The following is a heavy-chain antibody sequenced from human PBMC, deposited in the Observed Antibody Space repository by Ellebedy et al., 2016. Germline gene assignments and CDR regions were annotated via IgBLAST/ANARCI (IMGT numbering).Heavy chain of an antibody. CDR1: SYTFTSYG. CDR3: ARDYYDNYYDSSGYYGY. V-gene: IGHV1-18*01. CDR2: ISAYNGNT. D-gene: IGHD3-22*01. J-gene: IGHJ4*02. Sequence: ASVKVSXKASSYTFTSYGISWVRQAPGQGLEWMGWISAYNGNTNYAQKLQGRVTITRDTSTSTAYMELRSLRSDDTAVYYCARDYYDNYYDSSGYYGYWGQGTLVTVSS.